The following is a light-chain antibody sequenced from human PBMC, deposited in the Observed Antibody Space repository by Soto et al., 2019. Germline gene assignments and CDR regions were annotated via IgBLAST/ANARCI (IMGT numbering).Light chain of an antibody. CDR2: AAS. V-gene: IGKV1-9*01. CDR3: QQLNSYPPYT. Sequence: DIQLTQSPSFLSASVGDRVTITCRASQGISSYLAWYQQKPGKAPKLLIYAASTLQSGVPSRFSGSGSGTEFTLTISSLQPEDFATYYCQQLNSYPPYTFGQVTKLESK. CDR1: QGISSY. J-gene: IGKJ2*01.